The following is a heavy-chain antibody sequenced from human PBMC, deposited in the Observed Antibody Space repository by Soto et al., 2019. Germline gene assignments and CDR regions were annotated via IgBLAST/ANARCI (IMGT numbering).Heavy chain of an antibody. Sequence: PSETLSLTCTVSGGSVSSGSYYWSWIRQPPGKGLEWIGYIYYRGSTNYNSTLKSRVTISVDTSKNQFSLKLSSLTAADTAVYYCARLDGYNPPAPDYWGQGTLVTVSS. CDR1: GGSVSSGSYY. CDR2: IYYRGST. CDR3: ARLDGYNPPAPDY. V-gene: IGHV4-61*01. D-gene: IGHD5-12*01. J-gene: IGHJ4*02.